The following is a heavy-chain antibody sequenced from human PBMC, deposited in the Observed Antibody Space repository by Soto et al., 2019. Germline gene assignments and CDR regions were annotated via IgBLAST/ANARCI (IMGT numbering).Heavy chain of an antibody. D-gene: IGHD2-21*02. Sequence: GGSLRLSCAASGFTFSSYGMHWVRQAPAKGLEWVAVISYDGSNKYYADSVKGRFTISRDNSKNTLYLQMNSLRAEDTAVYYCAKAGDTQAVTARFDYWGQGTLVTVSS. CDR1: GFTFSSYG. V-gene: IGHV3-30*18. CDR2: ISYDGSNK. CDR3: AKAGDTQAVTARFDY. J-gene: IGHJ4*02.